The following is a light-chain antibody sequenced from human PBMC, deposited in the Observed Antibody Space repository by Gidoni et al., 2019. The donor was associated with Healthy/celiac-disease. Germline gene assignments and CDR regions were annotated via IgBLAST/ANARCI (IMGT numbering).Light chain of an antibody. J-gene: IGKJ2*01. V-gene: IGKV1-33*01. Sequence: DIQMPQSLSSLSASVGDRVTITCQASQDISNYLNWYQQKPGKAPKLLIYDASNLETGVPSRFSGSGSGTDFTFTISSLQPEDIATYYCQQYDNLPPYTFGQGTKLEIK. CDR2: DAS. CDR1: QDISNY. CDR3: QQYDNLPPYT.